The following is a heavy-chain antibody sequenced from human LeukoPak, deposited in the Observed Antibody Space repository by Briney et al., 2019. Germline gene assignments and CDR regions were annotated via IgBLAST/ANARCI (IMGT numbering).Heavy chain of an antibody. Sequence: SETLSLTCTVSGGSISYYYWDSIRQPPGKGLEWIGYVYYSGGTNYNPSLKSRVTISVDTSKNQFSLNLRSVTAADTAVYYCARGHYSGSEPLHWFDPWGQGTLVTVTS. V-gene: IGHV4-59*01. J-gene: IGHJ5*02. CDR3: ARGHYSGSEPLHWFDP. CDR1: GGSISYYY. CDR2: VYYSGGT. D-gene: IGHD1-26*01.